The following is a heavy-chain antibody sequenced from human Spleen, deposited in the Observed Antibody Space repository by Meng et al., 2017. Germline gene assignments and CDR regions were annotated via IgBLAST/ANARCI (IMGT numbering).Heavy chain of an antibody. V-gene: IGHV3-15*01. Sequence: GESLKISCEGSGFTFSNAYMTWVRQVPGKRLEWVGRIKSKPDGETIDYGAPVKGRFTISRDDSKSTLYLQMSGLRIDDTGVYYCTWDDKAVSDYWGQGTLVTVSS. D-gene: IGHD1-26*01. J-gene: IGHJ4*02. CDR2: IKSKPDGETI. CDR3: TWDDKAVSDY. CDR1: GFTFSNAY.